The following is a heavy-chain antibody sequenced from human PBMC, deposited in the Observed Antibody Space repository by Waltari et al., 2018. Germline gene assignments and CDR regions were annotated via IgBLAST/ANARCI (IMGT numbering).Heavy chain of an antibody. CDR2: IGNDETSI. D-gene: IGHD3-10*01. V-gene: IGHV3-74*01. CDR3: ARLAPRTYRSPVPGRHYYYGMDV. Sequence: EELLLASGGGLVQPGASLSFSCAGCGCRFRNYWMKGVRHAPGQGLVWVARIGNDETSISYADSVKGRLTISRDNAKNTVYLQMKRLRVEDTAVYYCARLAPRTYRSPVPGRHYYYGMDVWGQGTTVTVSS. CDR1: GCRFRNYW. J-gene: IGHJ6*02.